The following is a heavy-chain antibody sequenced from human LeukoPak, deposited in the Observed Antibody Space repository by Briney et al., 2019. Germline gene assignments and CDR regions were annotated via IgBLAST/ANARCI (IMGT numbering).Heavy chain of an antibody. V-gene: IGHV4-59*01. CDR2: IYYSGST. CDR1: GGSISSYY. Sequence: SETLSLTCTVSGGSISSYYWSWIRQPPGKGLEWIGYIYYSGSTNYNPALKSRVTISVDTSKNQFSLKLSSVTAADTAVYYCARDLDMDWFDPWGQGTLVTVSS. CDR3: ARDLDMDWFDP. D-gene: IGHD2-2*03. J-gene: IGHJ5*02.